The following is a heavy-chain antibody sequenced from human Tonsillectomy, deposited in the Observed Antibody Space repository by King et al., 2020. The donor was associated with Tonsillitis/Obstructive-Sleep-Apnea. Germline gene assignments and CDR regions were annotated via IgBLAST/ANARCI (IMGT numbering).Heavy chain of an antibody. D-gene: IGHD2-2*01. CDR3: ARRGSTMLGYYYYYYMDV. V-gene: IGHV5-51*01. Sequence: VQLVESGAEVKKPGESLKISCKGSGYSFTSYWIAWVRQMPGKGLEWMGIIYPGDSDTRYSPSFQGQVTISADKSISTAYLQWSSLKASDTAMYYCARRGSTMLGYYYYYYMDVWGKGTTVTVSS. CDR2: IYPGDSDT. J-gene: IGHJ6*03. CDR1: GYSFTSYW.